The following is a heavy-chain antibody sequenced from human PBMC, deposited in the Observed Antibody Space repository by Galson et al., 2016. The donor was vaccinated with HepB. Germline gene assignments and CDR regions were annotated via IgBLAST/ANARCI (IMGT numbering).Heavy chain of an antibody. Sequence: PALVKPTQTLTLTCTFSGFSLSSTGLGVGWIRQPPGKALEWLAIIYWDDDKRYSPSLRSRLTITKGTSDNQVVLTMTKMDPVDTATYYCAQSRPYAPPNYYSPWGQGILVTVSS. CDR1: GFSLSSTGLG. D-gene: IGHD3-10*01. CDR3: AQSRPYAPPNYYSP. CDR2: IYWDDDK. J-gene: IGHJ5*02. V-gene: IGHV2-5*02.